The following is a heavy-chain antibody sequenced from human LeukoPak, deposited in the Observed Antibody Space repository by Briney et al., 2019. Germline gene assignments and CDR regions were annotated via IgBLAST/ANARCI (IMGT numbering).Heavy chain of an antibody. V-gene: IGHV3-30*03. CDR2: ISYDGSNK. D-gene: IGHD3-10*01. J-gene: IGHJ6*02. CDR3: ASGGFGNYGMDV. Sequence: PGGSLRLSCAASGFTFSSYGMHWVRQAPGKGLEWVAVISYDGSNKYYADSVKGRFTISRDNSKNTLYLQMNSLRAEDTAVYYCASGGFGNYGMDVWGQGTTVTVSS. CDR1: GFTFSSYG.